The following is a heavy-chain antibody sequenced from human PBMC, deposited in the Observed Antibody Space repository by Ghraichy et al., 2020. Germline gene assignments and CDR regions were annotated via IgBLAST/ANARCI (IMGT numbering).Heavy chain of an antibody. CDR3: ARGAELDFDY. J-gene: IGHJ4*02. V-gene: IGHV4-61*02. CDR1: GGSISSGSYY. Sequence: SETLSLTCTVSGGSISSGSYYWSWIRQPAGKGLEWIGRIYTSGSTNYNPSLKSRVTISVDTSKNQFSLKLSSVTAADTAVYYCARGAELDFDYWGQGTLVTVSS. D-gene: IGHD1-26*01. CDR2: IYTSGST.